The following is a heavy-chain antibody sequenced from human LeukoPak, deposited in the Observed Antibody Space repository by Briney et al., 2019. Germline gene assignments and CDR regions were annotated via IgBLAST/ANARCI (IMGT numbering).Heavy chain of an antibody. V-gene: IGHV3-48*04. Sequence: PGGSLRLPCAASGFTFSSYGMHWVRQAPGKGLEWVSYISSASGSIYYADSVKGRFTISRDNAKNSLFLQMNSLRAEDTAVYYCARLPAYCSSTSCYYDYWGQGTLVTVSS. CDR3: ARLPAYCSSTSCYYDY. D-gene: IGHD2-2*01. J-gene: IGHJ4*02. CDR2: ISSASGSI. CDR1: GFTFSSYG.